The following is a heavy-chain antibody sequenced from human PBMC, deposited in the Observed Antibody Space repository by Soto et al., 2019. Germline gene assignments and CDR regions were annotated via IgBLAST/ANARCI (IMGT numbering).Heavy chain of an antibody. CDR3: ARDLWGYCGTDCYPLDV. J-gene: IGHJ6*02. V-gene: IGHV4-59*01. Sequence: QVQLQESGPGLVKPSETLSLTCTVSGGSISGYYWSWIRQPPGKGLEWMGYMYNTGSTGYNPSFKSRVTISVDTSKNQFSLKLNSVTAADTAVYYCARDLWGYCGTDCYPLDVWGQGTTVTVSS. D-gene: IGHD2-21*02. CDR2: MYNTGST. CDR1: GGSISGYY.